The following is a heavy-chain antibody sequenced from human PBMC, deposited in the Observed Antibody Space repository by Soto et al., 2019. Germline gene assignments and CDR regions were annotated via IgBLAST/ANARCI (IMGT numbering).Heavy chain of an antibody. V-gene: IGHV3-30*03. CDR2: ISFDGSNE. D-gene: IGHD3-3*01. J-gene: IGHJ6*02. CDR3: TRHDSNYDFWSGSPPRYGMDV. CDR1: GYTFSSYG. Sequence: PGGSLRLSCAASGYTFSSYGMHWVRQAPGKGIEWVSVISFDGSNEYYADFVKGRFTISRDNSKNTAYLQMNSLKTEDTALYYCTRHDSNYDFWSGSPPRYGMDVWGQGTTVTV.